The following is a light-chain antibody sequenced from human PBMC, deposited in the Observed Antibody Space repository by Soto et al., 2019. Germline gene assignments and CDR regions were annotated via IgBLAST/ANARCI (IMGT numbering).Light chain of an antibody. Sequence: QAVVTQEPSLTVYPGGTVTLTCACSTGAVTSDYFPNWFQQKPGQAPRALIYKVNNRHSWTPARFSGSLLGGKAALTLSAVQPEDEADYYCLLFYGGVHIFGGGTKLTVL. CDR2: KVN. CDR3: LLFYGGVHI. CDR1: TGAVTSDYF. V-gene: IGLV7-43*01. J-gene: IGLJ1*01.